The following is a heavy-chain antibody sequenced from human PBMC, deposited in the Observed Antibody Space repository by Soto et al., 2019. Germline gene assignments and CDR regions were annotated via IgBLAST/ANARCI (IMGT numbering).Heavy chain of an antibody. V-gene: IGHV4-59*01. CDR1: GGSISSYY. CDR3: ARVVGAAAGIERWFDP. CDR2: IDYSRSS. Sequence: SETLSLTCTVSGGSISSYYWSWIRQPPGKGLEWIGYIDYSRSSNYTPSPKSRVTISVDKSKNQFSLKLSSVTAADTAVYYCARVVGAAAGIERWFDPWGQGTLVTVSS. D-gene: IGHD6-13*01. J-gene: IGHJ5*02.